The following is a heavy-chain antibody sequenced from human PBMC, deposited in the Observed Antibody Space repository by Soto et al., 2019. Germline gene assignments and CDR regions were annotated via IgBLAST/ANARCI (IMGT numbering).Heavy chain of an antibody. D-gene: IGHD3-3*01. CDR3: ARHYDFWSGYYFDY. CDR1: GGSISSSSYY. CDR2: IYYSGST. Sequence: SETLSLTCTVSGGSISSSSYYWGWIRQPPGKGLEWIGSIYYSGSTYYNPSLKSRVTISVDTSKNQFSLKLSFVTAADTAVYYCARHYDFWSGYYFDYWGQGTLVTVSS. J-gene: IGHJ4*02. V-gene: IGHV4-39*01.